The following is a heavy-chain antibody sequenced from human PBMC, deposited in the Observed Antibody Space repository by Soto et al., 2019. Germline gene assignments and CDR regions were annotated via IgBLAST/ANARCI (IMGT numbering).Heavy chain of an antibody. CDR3: AKEGSVVATTPDFDY. CDR1: GFTFSSYG. J-gene: IGHJ4*02. CDR2: ISYDGSYK. D-gene: IGHD5-12*01. Sequence: QVQLVESGGGVVQPGRSLRLSCAASGFTFSSYGMHWVRQAPGKGLEWVAVISYDGSYKYYADSMKGRVTISRDNSKNTVYVQMISLRAEDTAVYYCAKEGSVVATTPDFDYWGQGTLVTVSS. V-gene: IGHV3-30*18.